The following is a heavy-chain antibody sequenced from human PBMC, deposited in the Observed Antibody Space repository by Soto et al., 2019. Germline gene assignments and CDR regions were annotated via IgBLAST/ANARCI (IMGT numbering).Heavy chain of an antibody. J-gene: IGHJ5*02. CDR2: ISGSGGST. V-gene: IGHV3-23*01. D-gene: IGHD2-2*01. CDR1: GFTFSSYA. Sequence: GESLKISCAASGFTFSSYAMSWVRQAPGKGLEWVSAISGSGGSTYYADSVKGRFTISRDNSKNTLYLQMNSLRAEDTAVYYCAKDSQLRYIVVVPAAKGRWFDPWGQGTLVTVSS. CDR3: AKDSQLRYIVVVPAAKGRWFDP.